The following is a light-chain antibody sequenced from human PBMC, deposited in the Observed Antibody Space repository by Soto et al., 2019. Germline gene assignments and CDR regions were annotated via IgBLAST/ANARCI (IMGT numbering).Light chain of an antibody. Sequence: DIQMTQSPSSLSASVGDRVTITCHASQDISNYLNWYQQKPGKAPKLLIYDASNLETGVPSRFSGSGSGTDFTFTISSLQPEDIATYHCQQYDNLPRVTFGGGTKVEIK. CDR1: QDISNY. CDR2: DAS. CDR3: QQYDNLPRVT. J-gene: IGKJ4*01. V-gene: IGKV1-33*01.